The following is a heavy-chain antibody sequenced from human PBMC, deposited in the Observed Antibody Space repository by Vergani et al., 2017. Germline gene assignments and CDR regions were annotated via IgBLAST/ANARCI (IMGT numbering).Heavy chain of an antibody. Sequence: EVQLWESGGGLVQPGGSLRLSCAASGFTFSSFAMSWVRQAPGKGLEWVSTNSGSGGSTYYADSVKGRFTISRDNSKNTLYLQMNSLRAEDTAVYYCGRGSDNYNWGQGTLVTVSS. CDR3: GRGSDNYN. CDR1: GFTFSSFA. V-gene: IGHV3-23*01. J-gene: IGHJ4*02. D-gene: IGHD5-24*01. CDR2: NSGSGGST.